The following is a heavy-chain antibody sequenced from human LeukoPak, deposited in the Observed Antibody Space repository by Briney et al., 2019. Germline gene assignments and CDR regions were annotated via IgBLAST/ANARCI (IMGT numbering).Heavy chain of an antibody. D-gene: IGHD2-2*01. Sequence: GGSLRLSCAASGFTLSSYWMHWVRQAPGKGLVWVSRIDPDGGSISYADSVKGRFTISRDDAKSTLYLQLNSLRAEDTAVYYCARRRCSSTSCFEDYWGQGTLVTVSS. J-gene: IGHJ4*02. CDR3: ARRRCSSTSCFEDY. V-gene: IGHV3-74*01. CDR1: GFTLSSYW. CDR2: IDPDGGSI.